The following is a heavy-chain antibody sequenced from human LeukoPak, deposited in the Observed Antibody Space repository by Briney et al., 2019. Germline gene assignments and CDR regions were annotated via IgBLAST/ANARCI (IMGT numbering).Heavy chain of an antibody. Sequence: PGGSLRLSRAASGFTFSSYGMHWVRQAPGKGLEWVAVISYDGSNKYYAGSVKGRFTISRDNSKNTLYLQMNSLRAEDTAVYYCAKDVASSVEYFDCWGQGTLVTVSS. CDR1: GFTFSSYG. V-gene: IGHV3-30*18. CDR3: AKDVASSVEYFDC. D-gene: IGHD2-15*01. J-gene: IGHJ4*02. CDR2: ISYDGSNK.